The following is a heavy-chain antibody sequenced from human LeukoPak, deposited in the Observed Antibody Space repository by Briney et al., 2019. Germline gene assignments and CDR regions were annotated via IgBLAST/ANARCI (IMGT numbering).Heavy chain of an antibody. CDR1: GFTFSGYS. CDR3: ARDSPGYPFNKNTS. D-gene: IGHD5-18*01. J-gene: IGHJ5*02. CDR2: IGSSSTYM. Sequence: GGSLRLSCAASGFTFSGYSMNWVRQAPGKGLEWVSSIGSSSTYMYYADSVKGRFTISRDNAENSLYLQMNSLRAEDTAVYYCARDSPGYPFNKNTSWGQGPLVTVPS. V-gene: IGHV3-21*01.